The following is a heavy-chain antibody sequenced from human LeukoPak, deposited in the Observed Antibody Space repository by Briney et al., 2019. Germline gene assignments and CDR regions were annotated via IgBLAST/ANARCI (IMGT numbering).Heavy chain of an antibody. Sequence: PSETLSLTCTVSGGSISTYYWSWIRQPAGEGLEWIGRISTSGSANYNPSLKSRVTKSVDTSKSQFSLTLNSVTAADTGVYFCARVSRGWNYVDYWGQGTLVTVSS. J-gene: IGHJ4*02. D-gene: IGHD6-19*01. CDR3: ARVSRGWNYVDY. CDR2: ISTSGSA. CDR1: GGSISTYY. V-gene: IGHV4-4*07.